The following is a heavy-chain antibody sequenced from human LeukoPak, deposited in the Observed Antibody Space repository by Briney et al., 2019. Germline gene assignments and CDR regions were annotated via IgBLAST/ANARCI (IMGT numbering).Heavy chain of an antibody. Sequence: SETLSLTCAVYGGSFSGYCWSWIRQPPGKGLEWIGEINHSGSTNYNPSLRSRVTISVDTSKNQFSLKLSSVTAADTAVYYCARGRSRYCSSTSCYTEDYYYYYTDVWGKGTTVTVSS. V-gene: IGHV4-34*01. D-gene: IGHD2-2*02. CDR1: GGSFSGYC. CDR3: ARGRSRYCSSTSCYTEDYYYYYTDV. CDR2: INHSGST. J-gene: IGHJ6*03.